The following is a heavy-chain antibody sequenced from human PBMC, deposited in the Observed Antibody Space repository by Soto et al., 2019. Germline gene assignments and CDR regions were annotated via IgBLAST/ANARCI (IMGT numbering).Heavy chain of an antibody. J-gene: IGHJ6*03. D-gene: IGHD5-12*01. CDR2: IYYSGST. CDR3: ARSWHSGYDIYYYYYMDV. V-gene: IGHV4-59*01. Sequence: SETLSLTCTVSGGSISSYYWSWIRQPPGKGLEWIGYIYYSGSTNYNPSLKSRVTISVDTSKNQFSLKLSSVTAADTAVYYCARSWHSGYDIYYYYYMDVWGKGTTVTV. CDR1: GGSISSYY.